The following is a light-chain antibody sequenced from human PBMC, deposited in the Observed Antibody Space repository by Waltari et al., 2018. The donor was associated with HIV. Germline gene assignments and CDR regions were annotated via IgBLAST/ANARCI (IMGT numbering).Light chain of an antibody. Sequence: DIQLTQSPPSVSASVGDTVILTCRASQDITTSLAWYQVKPGSAPKLLIYDAYRLGTGVPARFAGSGSGTDFTLTITTLQPEDFATYFGQHGKSFPHTFGGGTRVE. CDR1: QDITTS. V-gene: IGKV1-12*01. CDR3: QHGKSFPHT. CDR2: DAY. J-gene: IGKJ4*01.